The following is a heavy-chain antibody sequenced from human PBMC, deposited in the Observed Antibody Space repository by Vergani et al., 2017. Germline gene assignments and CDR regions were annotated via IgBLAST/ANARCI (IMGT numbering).Heavy chain of an antibody. CDR1: GGSISSYY. V-gene: IGHV4-59*01. CDR2: IYYSGST. CDR3: ARDRGYSGSYYLENWFDP. D-gene: IGHD1-26*01. Sequence: QVQLQESGPGLVKPSETLSLTCTVSGGSISSYYWSWIRQPPGKGLEWIWYIYYSGSTNYNPSLKSRVTISVDTSKNQFSLKLSSWTAADTAVYYCARDRGYSGSYYLENWFDPWGQGTLVTVSS. J-gene: IGHJ5*02.